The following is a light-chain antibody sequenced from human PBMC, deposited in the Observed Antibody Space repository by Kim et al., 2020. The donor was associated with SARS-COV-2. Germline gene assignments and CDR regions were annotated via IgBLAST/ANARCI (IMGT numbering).Light chain of an antibody. V-gene: IGKV3-20*01. CDR1: QSIGSSSY. J-gene: IGKJ4*01. CDR2: GET. CDR3: QHYGTPPFT. Sequence: PGERATLSCTASQSIGSSSYLAWYQQKPGQAPRVLIFGETRRATGIPDRFSGSGSGTDFTLSISRLEPEDFAVYVCQHYGTPPFTFGGGTKVDIK.